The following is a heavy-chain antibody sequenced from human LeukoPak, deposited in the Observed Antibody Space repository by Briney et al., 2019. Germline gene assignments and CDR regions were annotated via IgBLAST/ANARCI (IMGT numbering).Heavy chain of an antibody. V-gene: IGHV1-69*04. CDR3: ATGRGYYDSSGYYRLDY. CDR1: GGTFSSYA. D-gene: IGHD3-22*01. CDR2: IIPILGIA. Sequence: SVKVSCKASGGTFSSYAISWVRQAPGQGLEWMGRIIPILGIANYAQKFQGRVTMTEDTSTDTAYMELSSLRSEDTAVYYCATGRGYYDSSGYYRLDYWGQGTLVTVSS. J-gene: IGHJ4*02.